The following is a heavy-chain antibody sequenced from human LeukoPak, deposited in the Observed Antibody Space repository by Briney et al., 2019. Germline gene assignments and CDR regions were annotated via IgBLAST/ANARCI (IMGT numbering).Heavy chain of an antibody. Sequence: PSETLSPSCTVSGGSISSGGDYWSWIRQHPGKGLESIVHIYYSGSPYYNPSLRSRVTISVDTSKNQFSLKLSFVTAAVTAMYYGARGGQLFDYWGQGTLVTVSS. CDR2: IYYSGSP. V-gene: IGHV4-31*03. CDR3: ARGGQLFDY. CDR1: GGSISSGGDY. D-gene: IGHD1-1*01. J-gene: IGHJ4*02.